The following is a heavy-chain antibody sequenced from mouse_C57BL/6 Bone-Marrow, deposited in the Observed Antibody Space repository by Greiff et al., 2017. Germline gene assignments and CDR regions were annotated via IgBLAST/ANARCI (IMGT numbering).Heavy chain of an antibody. V-gene: IGHV2-3*01. CDR1: GFSLTSSG. CDR2: IWGDGST. D-gene: IGHD3-2*02. CDR3: AKQAAQATGFAY. Sequence: VMLVESGPGLVAPSQSLSITCTVSGFSLTSSGVSWVRQPPGTGLEWLGVIWGDGSTNYHSALISRLSISKDNSKSQVFLKLNSLQTDDTATYSCAKQAAQATGFAYWGQGTLVTVSA. J-gene: IGHJ3*01.